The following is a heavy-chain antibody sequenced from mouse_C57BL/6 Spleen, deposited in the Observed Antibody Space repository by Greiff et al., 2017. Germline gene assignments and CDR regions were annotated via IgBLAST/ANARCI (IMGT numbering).Heavy chain of an antibody. J-gene: IGHJ2*01. CDR3: TTWGTVVDY. CDR2: IDPENGDT. Sequence: EVKLMESGAELVRPGASVKLSCTASGFNIKDDYMHWVKQRPEQGLEWIGWIDPENGDTEYASKFQGKATITADTSSNTAYLQLSSLTSEDTAVYYCTTWGTVVDYWGQGTTLTVSS. V-gene: IGHV14-4*01. D-gene: IGHD1-1*01. CDR1: GFNIKDDY.